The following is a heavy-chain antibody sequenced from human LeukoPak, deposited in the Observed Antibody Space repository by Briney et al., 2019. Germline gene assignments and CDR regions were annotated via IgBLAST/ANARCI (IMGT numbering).Heavy chain of an antibody. Sequence: GGSLRLSCAVSGFTVTNNYMSWVRQAPGKGLEWVSVFYVGGATYYADSVKGRFTISRDNSENTLYLQMKSLRAEDTAVYYCARGDGYNFFDYSGQGTLVTASS. V-gene: IGHV3-53*01. CDR3: ARGDGYNFFDY. D-gene: IGHD5-24*01. CDR2: FYVGGAT. CDR1: GFTVTNNY. J-gene: IGHJ4*02.